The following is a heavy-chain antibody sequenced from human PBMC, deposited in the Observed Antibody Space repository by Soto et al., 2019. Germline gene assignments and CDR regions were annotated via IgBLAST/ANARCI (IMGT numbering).Heavy chain of an antibody. CDR1: GGSFSGYY. CDR3: AKMRGGSYYFYYYGMDV. Sequence: SETLSLTCAVYGGSFSGYYWSWIRQPPGKGLEWIGEINHSGSTNYNPSLKSRVTISVDTSKNQFSLKLSSVTAADTAVYYCAKMRGGSYYFYYYGMDVWGQGTTVTVSS. J-gene: IGHJ6*02. CDR2: INHSGST. V-gene: IGHV4-34*01. D-gene: IGHD1-26*01.